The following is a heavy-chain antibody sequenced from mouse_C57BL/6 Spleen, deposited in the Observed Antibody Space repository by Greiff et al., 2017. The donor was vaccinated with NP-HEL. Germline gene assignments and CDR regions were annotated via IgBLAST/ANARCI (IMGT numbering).Heavy chain of an antibody. Sequence: EVQLQESGAELVRPGASVKLSCTASGFNIKDYYMHWVKQRPEQGLEWIGRIDPEDGDTEYAPKFQGKATMTAHTASNTAYLQLSSLTSEDTAVYYCTTDGSSSYAMDYWGQGTSVTVSS. D-gene: IGHD1-1*01. J-gene: IGHJ4*01. CDR3: TTDGSSSYAMDY. V-gene: IGHV14-1*01. CDR2: IDPEDGDT. CDR1: GFNIKDYY.